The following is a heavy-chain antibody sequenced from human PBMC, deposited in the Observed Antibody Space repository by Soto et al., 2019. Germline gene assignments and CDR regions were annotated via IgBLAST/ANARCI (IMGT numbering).Heavy chain of an antibody. D-gene: IGHD3-9*01. CDR1: GFSLSTSGMC. CDR2: IDWDDDK. CDR3: ARIPMYYDILTGYSYYYYGMDV. J-gene: IGHJ6*02. V-gene: IGHV2-70*01. Sequence: SGPTLVNPTQTLTLTCTFSGFSLSTSGMCVCWIRQPPGKALEWLALIDWDDDKYYSTSLKTRLTISKDTSKNQVVLTMTNMDPVDTATYYCARIPMYYDILTGYSYYYYGMDVWGQGTTVTVSS.